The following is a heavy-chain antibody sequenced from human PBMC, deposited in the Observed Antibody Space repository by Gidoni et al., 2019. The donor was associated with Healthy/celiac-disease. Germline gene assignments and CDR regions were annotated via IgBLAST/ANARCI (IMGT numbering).Heavy chain of an antibody. V-gene: IGHV3-53*04. Sequence: EVQLVASGGGLVQPGGSLTLSCAASGFPVSSNYMSWVRQAPGKGLEWVSVIYSGGSTYDADSVKGRFTISRHNSKNTLYLQMNSLRAEDTAVYYCAREGVCGGDCSYYYYGMDVWGQGTTVTVSS. J-gene: IGHJ6*02. CDR2: IYSGGST. D-gene: IGHD2-21*02. CDR3: AREGVCGGDCSYYYYGMDV. CDR1: GFPVSSNY.